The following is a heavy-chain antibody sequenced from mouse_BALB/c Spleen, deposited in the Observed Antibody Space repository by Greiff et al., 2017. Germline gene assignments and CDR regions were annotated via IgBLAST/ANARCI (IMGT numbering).Heavy chain of an antibody. CDR3: AREELLPYAMDY. D-gene: IGHD1-1*01. J-gene: IGHJ4*01. Sequence: EVQVVESGGGLVKPGGSLKLSCAASGFTFSSYAMSWVRQSPEKRLEWVAEISSGGSYTYYPDTVTGRFTISRDNAKNTLYLEMSSLRSEDTAMYYCAREELLPYAMDYWGQGTSVTVSS. CDR2: ISSGGSYT. CDR1: GFTFSSYA. V-gene: IGHV5-9-4*01.